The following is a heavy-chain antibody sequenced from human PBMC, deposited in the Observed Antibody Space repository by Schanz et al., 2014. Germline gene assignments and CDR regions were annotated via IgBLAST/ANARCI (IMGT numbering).Heavy chain of an antibody. J-gene: IGHJ4*02. D-gene: IGHD5-12*01. CDR2: INPNSGET. CDR1: GYSFTEYF. Sequence: QVQLVQSGPAVKKPGASMKVSCLASGYSFTEYFLHWVRQAPGQGLEWMVWINPNSGETNYEQKFKGRVTLTSDTSISTAFMELSGLTSDDTATYFCARARYTGYDCSGYWGQGTLVTVSS. CDR3: ARARYTGYDCSGY. V-gene: IGHV1-2*02.